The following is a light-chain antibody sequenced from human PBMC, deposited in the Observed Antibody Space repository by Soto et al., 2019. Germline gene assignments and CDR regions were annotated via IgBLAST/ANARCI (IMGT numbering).Light chain of an antibody. CDR1: SSDVGGYNY. V-gene: IGLV2-14*01. J-gene: IGLJ1*01. CDR2: DVS. CDR3: SSYTSSNTLYV. Sequence: QSALTQPASVSGSPGQSITISCTGTSSDVGGYNYVSWYQQHPGKAPKLMIYDVSNRPSGVSNRFSGSKSGNTASLTISGLQAEDEADYYCSSYTSSNTLYVFATGTKLTVL.